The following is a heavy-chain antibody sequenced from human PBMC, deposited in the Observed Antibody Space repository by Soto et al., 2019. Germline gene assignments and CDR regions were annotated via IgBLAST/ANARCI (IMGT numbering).Heavy chain of an antibody. V-gene: IGHV3-23*01. J-gene: IGHJ6*02. Sequence: PGGSLRLSCAASGLTFSRYAMNWVRQAPGKGLEWVSVISVSGGTRYYADSVKGRFTISRENYKGILYLQMNSLRADDTAVYYCAKDPEPVVVVPAANGMDVWGQGTTVTFSS. CDR2: ISVSGGTR. CDR1: GLTFSRYA. D-gene: IGHD2-2*01. CDR3: AKDPEPVVVVPAANGMDV.